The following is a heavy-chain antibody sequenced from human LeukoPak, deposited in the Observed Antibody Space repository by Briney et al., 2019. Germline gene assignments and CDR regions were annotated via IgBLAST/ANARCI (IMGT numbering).Heavy chain of an antibody. Sequence: SETLSLTCAVSGGSISSNSYYWGWIRQPPGKGLEWIGSIYYSGSTYYNPSLKSQVTISVDTSKNQFSLKLSSVTAADTAVYYCARGSYYYDSSGSLRGTYYYYYYYMDVWGKGTTVTISS. CDR1: GGSISSNSYY. CDR3: ARGSYYYDSSGSLRGTYYYYYYYMDV. D-gene: IGHD3-22*01. J-gene: IGHJ6*03. CDR2: IYYSGST. V-gene: IGHV4-39*07.